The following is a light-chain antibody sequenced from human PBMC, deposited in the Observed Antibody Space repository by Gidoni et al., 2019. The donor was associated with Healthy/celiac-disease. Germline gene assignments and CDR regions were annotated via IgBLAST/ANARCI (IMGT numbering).Light chain of an antibody. CDR2: DVS. J-gene: IGLJ1*01. Sequence: QSALTQPASVSGSPGQSITISCTGTSSDVGGYNYVSWYQAHPGKAPKLMIYDVSNRPSGVSNRFSGCKSGNTASLTISGLQAEDEADYYCSSYTSSSTLYVFGTGTKVTVL. CDR1: SSDVGGYNY. V-gene: IGLV2-14*01. CDR3: SSYTSSSTLYV.